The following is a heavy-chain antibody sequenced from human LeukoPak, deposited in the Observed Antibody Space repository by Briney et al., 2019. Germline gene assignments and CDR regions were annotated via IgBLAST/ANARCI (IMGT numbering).Heavy chain of an antibody. CDR1: GFTFSNYD. Sequence: GGSLRLSCAAFGFTFSNYDMSWVRQAPGKGLEWVANIKQDGSEEYYVDSVKGRFTISRDNAKNSLYLQMNSLRAEDTAVYYCARDVLTSTGHYWGQGTLVTVSS. J-gene: IGHJ4*02. D-gene: IGHD3-10*01. CDR3: ARDVLTSTGHY. V-gene: IGHV3-7*01. CDR2: IKQDGSEE.